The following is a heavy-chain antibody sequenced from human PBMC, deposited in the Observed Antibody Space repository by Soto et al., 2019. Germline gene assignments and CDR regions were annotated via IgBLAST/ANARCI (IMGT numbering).Heavy chain of an antibody. Sequence: SETLSLTCAVSGGSFTSNNWWPWVRQPPGPGLEWIGEIYRTGSTNYNPSLKSRVTISLDKSENQFSLKVTSLTAADTAVYYCASRDPGTSVDYWGQGTLVTVSS. D-gene: IGHD1-7*01. J-gene: IGHJ4*02. CDR3: ASRDPGTSVDY. CDR2: IYRTGST. CDR1: GGSFTSNNW. V-gene: IGHV4-4*02.